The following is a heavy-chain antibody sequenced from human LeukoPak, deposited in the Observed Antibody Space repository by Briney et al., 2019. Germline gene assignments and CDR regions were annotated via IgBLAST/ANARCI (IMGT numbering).Heavy chain of an antibody. Sequence: PGGPLRLSCAASGFTVSSNYMSWVRQAPGKGLEWVSVIYSGGSTYHADSVKGRFTISRDNSKNTLYLQMNSLRAEDTAVYYCARGADDAFDIWGQGTMVTVSS. CDR1: GFTVSSNY. CDR3: ARGADDAFDI. J-gene: IGHJ3*02. CDR2: IYSGGST. V-gene: IGHV3-53*01.